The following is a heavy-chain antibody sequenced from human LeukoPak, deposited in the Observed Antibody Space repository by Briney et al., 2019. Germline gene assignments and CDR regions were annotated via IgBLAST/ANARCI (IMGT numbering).Heavy chain of an antibody. CDR1: GFTFSSYS. CDR2: ISSSSSYI. CDR3: TTDLDSNYGNKNSYYYYYHMDV. J-gene: IGHJ6*03. Sequence: GGSLRLSCAASGFTFSSYSMNWVRQAPGKGLEWVSSISSSSSYIYYADSVKGRFTISRDNAKNSLYLQMNSLKTEDTAVYYCTTDLDSNYGNKNSYYYYYHMDVWGKGTTVTVSS. V-gene: IGHV3-21*03. D-gene: IGHD4-11*01.